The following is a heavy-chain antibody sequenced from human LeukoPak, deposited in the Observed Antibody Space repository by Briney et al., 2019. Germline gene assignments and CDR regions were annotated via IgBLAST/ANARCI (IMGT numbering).Heavy chain of an antibody. Sequence: GASVTVSCKASGGTFSSYAISWVRQAPGQGLEWMGRIIPILGIANYAQKFQGRVTITADKSTSTAYMELSSLRSEDTAVYYCARVDGSDYDFWSGPNWFDPWGQGTLVTVSS. CDR1: GGTFSSYA. D-gene: IGHD3-3*01. CDR2: IIPILGIA. CDR3: ARVDGSDYDFWSGPNWFDP. V-gene: IGHV1-69*04. J-gene: IGHJ5*02.